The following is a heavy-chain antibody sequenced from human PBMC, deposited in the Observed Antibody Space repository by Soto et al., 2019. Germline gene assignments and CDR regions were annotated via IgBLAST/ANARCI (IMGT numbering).Heavy chain of an antibody. D-gene: IGHD3-22*01. J-gene: IGHJ4*02. CDR3: ARNYDSSGYNAYYFDY. CDR1: GGSISSGGYY. V-gene: IGHV4-31*03. Sequence: QVQLQESGPGLVKPSQTLSLTCTVSGGSISSGGYYWSWIRQHPGKGLEWIGYIYYSGSTYYNPSLKSRVTISDDTSKNQFSLKLSSVTAADTAVYYCARNYDSSGYNAYYFDYWGQGTLVTVSS. CDR2: IYYSGST.